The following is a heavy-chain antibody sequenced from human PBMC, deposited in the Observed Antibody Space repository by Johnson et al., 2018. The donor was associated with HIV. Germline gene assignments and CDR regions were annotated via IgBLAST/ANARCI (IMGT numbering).Heavy chain of an antibody. CDR3: ARDSTPWGGDHVGYAFDL. CDR1: GLTFSDYY. V-gene: IGHV3-11*04. Sequence: QVQLVESGGGLVKPGGSLRLSCAAPGLTFSDYYMTWIRQAPGKGLEWVSYISSSRSSIYYTDSLKGRFTISRDNAKNSLYLQMNSLKAEDTGVYYCARDSTPWGGDHVGYAFDLRGRATLVTISS. J-gene: IGHJ3*01. CDR2: ISSSRSSI. D-gene: IGHD4-17*01.